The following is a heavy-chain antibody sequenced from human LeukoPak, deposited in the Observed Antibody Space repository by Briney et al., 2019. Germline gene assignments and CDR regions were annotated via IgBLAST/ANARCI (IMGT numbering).Heavy chain of an antibody. CDR3: ASAVDTAMGEAWYYFDY. CDR1: GFTVSSNY. D-gene: IGHD5-18*01. Sequence: GGSLRLSCAASGFTVSSNYMSWVRQAPGKGLEWVSVIYRGGSTYYADSVKGRFTISRHNSKNTLYLQMNSLRAEDTAVYYCASAVDTAMGEAWYYFDYWGQGTLVTVSS. V-gene: IGHV3-53*04. CDR2: IYRGGST. J-gene: IGHJ4*02.